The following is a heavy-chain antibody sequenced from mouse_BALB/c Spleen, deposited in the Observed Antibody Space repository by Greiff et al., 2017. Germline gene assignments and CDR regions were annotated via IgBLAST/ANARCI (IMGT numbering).Heavy chain of an antibody. CDR2: IWGDGST. V-gene: IGHV2-6-7*01. CDR3: ARDYYGSSGPWFAY. J-gene: IGHJ3*01. Sequence: VQLVESGPGLVAPSQSLSITCTVSGFSLTGYGVNWVRQPPGKGLEWLGMIWGDGSTDYNSALKSRLSISKDNSKSPVFLKMNSLQTDDTARYYCARDYYGSSGPWFAYWGQGTLVTVSA. D-gene: IGHD1-1*01. CDR1: GFSLTGYG.